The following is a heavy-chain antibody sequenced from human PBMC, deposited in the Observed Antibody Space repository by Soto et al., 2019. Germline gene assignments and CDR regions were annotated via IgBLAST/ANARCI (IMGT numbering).Heavy chain of an antibody. CDR3: RRDWDYPVL. CDR1: GFSFTDAG. CDR2: VRSETAGGTT. Sequence: EVQLEESGGGLVKPGGSLRLSCAVSGFSFTDAGMSWVRQAPGKGLEWVGRVRSETAGGTTDYAASVRGRFIISSDDSETPMSLQMNSLKSEDTAVYFCRRDWDYPVLWGPGTLVSVS. D-gene: IGHD1-7*01. V-gene: IGHV3-15*01. J-gene: IGHJ4*02.